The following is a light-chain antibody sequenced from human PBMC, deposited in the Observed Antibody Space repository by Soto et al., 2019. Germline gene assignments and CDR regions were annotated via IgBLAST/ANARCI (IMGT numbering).Light chain of an antibody. V-gene: IGLV2-14*01. J-gene: IGLJ1*01. CDR1: SSDIGSYNY. CDR3: ISYSGSDTSYD. CDR2: EVR. Sequence: QSALTQPASVSGSPGQSITISCTGTSSDIGSYNYVAWYQQFPGKTPKLISYEVRNRPSGVAFRFSGSKSGNKASLTISGLQAEDEAHYYCISYSGSDTSYDIGTGTQVTV.